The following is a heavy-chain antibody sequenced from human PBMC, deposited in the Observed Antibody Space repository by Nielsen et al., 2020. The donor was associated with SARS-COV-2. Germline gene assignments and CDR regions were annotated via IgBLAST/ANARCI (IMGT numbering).Heavy chain of an antibody. J-gene: IGHJ3*02. D-gene: IGHD3-22*01. Sequence: SETLSLTCTVSGGSISSGGYYWSWIRQPPGKGLEWIGYIYYSGSTYYNPSLKSRVTISVDTSKNQFSLKLSSVTAADTALYYCARAPITMIVVVNAFDIWGQGTMVTVSS. CDR2: IYYSGST. CDR3: ARAPITMIVVVNAFDI. CDR1: GGSISSGGYY. V-gene: IGHV4-30-4*01.